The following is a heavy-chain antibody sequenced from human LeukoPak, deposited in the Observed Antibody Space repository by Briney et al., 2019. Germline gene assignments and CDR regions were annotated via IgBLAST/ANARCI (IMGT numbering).Heavy chain of an antibody. D-gene: IGHD6-6*01. CDR2: IKSKTDGGTT. J-gene: IGHJ4*02. Sequence: PGGSLRLSCAASGFTFSNAWMSWVRQVPGKGLEWVGRIKSKTDGGTTDYAAPVKGRFTISRDDSKNTLYLQMSSLKTEDTAVYYCTTPSDFEYSSSSGGFDYWGQGTLVTVSS. V-gene: IGHV3-15*01. CDR1: GFTFSNAW. CDR3: TTPSDFEYSSSSGGFDY.